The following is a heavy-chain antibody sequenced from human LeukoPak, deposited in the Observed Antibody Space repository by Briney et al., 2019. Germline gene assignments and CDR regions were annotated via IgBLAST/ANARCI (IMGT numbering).Heavy chain of an antibody. Sequence: GGSLRLSCSASGFTFSSYAMHWVRQAPGKGLEWVAVISYDGGYKYYADSVRGRFTISRDNSKNTLSLQMNSLKAEDTSGYYCARGQRRHIDMAPSFDYWGQGTLVTVSS. CDR3: ARGQRRHIDMAPSFDY. D-gene: IGHD5-24*01. CDR2: ISYDGGYK. V-gene: IGHV3-30*04. CDR1: GFTFSSYA. J-gene: IGHJ4*02.